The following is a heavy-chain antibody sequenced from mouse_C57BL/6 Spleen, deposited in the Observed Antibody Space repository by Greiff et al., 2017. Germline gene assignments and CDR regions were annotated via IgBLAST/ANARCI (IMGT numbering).Heavy chain of an antibody. CDR3: ARHGYDGDYYAMDY. D-gene: IGHD2-14*01. CDR1: GFSLTSYG. CDR2: IWSDGST. V-gene: IGHV2-6-1*01. J-gene: IGHJ4*01. Sequence: VQLKESGPGLVAPSQSLSITCTVSGFSLTSYGVHWVRQPPGKGLEWLVVIWSDGSTTYNSALKSRLSISKDNSKSQVFLKMNSLQTDDTAMYYCARHGYDGDYYAMDYWGQGTSVTVSS.